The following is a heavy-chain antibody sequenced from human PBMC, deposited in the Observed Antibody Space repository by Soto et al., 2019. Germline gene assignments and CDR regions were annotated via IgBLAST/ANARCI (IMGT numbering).Heavy chain of an antibody. CDR3: ARAYDSSGYAHY. V-gene: IGHV4-4*02. CDR2: IYHSGST. J-gene: IGHJ4*02. CDR1: GGSISSSNW. Sequence: QVQLQESGPGLVKPSGTLSLTCAVSGGSISSSNWWSWVRQPPGKGLEWIGEIYHSGSTNYNPSLMSRFTMSVDKSKNHFSLMLSSVTAADTAVYYCARAYDSSGYAHYWGQGTLVTVSS. D-gene: IGHD3-22*01.